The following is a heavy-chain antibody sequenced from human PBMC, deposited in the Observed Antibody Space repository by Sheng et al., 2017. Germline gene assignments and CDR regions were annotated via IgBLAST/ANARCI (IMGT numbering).Heavy chain of an antibody. Sequence: EVQLVESGGGLVQPGGSLGLSCVASGFTLSSHWMSWVRQAPGKGLEWVADINQDGSETHYVDSVKGRFTIYRDNTANSLYLQMNSLRADDTAVYYCVRDPRFFQLWGQGTLVTVSS. J-gene: IGHJ1*01. CDR2: INQDGSET. CDR1: GFTLSSHW. V-gene: IGHV3-7*01. CDR3: VRDPRFFQL. D-gene: IGHD3-3*01.